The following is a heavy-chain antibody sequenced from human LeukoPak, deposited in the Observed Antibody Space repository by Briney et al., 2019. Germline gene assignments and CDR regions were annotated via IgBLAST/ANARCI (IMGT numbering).Heavy chain of an antibody. CDR2: IHFSGST. CDR1: GGSIGSSSYY. J-gene: IGHJ4*02. Sequence: PSETLSLTCTVSGGSIGSSSYYWGWIRQPPGKGLEWIGSIHFSGSTHYNPSLKSRVTIFVDTSKNQFFLQVTSVTAADTAVYYCARPAAGDLSPFDYWGQGTLATVSS. CDR3: ARPAAGDLSPFDY. D-gene: IGHD7-27*01. V-gene: IGHV4-39*01.